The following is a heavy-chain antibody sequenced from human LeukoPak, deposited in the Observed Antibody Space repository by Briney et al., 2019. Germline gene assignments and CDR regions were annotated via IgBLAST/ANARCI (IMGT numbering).Heavy chain of an antibody. V-gene: IGHV3-21*04. CDR2: IGSSSSYI. D-gene: IGHD5-18*01. Sequence: GGSLRLSCAASGFTFNYYSMHWVRQAPGKGLEWVSSIGSSSSYIYYADSVKGRFTISRDNAKNSLYLQANSLRAEDTAVYFCAKDSASYGRFDHWGQGTLVTVSS. CDR1: GFTFNYYS. J-gene: IGHJ4*02. CDR3: AKDSASYGRFDH.